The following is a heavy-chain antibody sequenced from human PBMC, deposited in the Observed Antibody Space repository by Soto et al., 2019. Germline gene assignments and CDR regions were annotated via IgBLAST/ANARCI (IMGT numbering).Heavy chain of an antibody. CDR1: GFTFSSYS. V-gene: IGHV3-48*02. CDR2: ISSSSTI. Sequence: GGSLRLSCAASGFTFSSYSMNWVRQAPGKGLEWVSSISSSSTIYYADSVKGRFTISRDNAKNSLYLQMNSLRDEDTAVYYCAREGYCSSTSCYTAYYYYGMDVWGQGTTVTVSS. D-gene: IGHD2-2*02. CDR3: AREGYCSSTSCYTAYYYYGMDV. J-gene: IGHJ6*02.